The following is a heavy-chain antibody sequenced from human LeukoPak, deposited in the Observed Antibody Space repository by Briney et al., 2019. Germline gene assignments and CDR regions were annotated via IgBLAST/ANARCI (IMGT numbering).Heavy chain of an antibody. D-gene: IGHD3-22*01. V-gene: IGHV4-4*02. CDR3: ASRLYDSARNFDY. Sequence: GSLRLSCAASGFTFSNYGMNWGRQPPGKGLEWIGEIYHSGSTNYNPSLKNRVTISVDKSRNQFSLRLTSVTAADTAVYYCASRLYDSARNFDYWGQGT. J-gene: IGHJ4*02. CDR2: IYHSGST. CDR1: GFTFSNYG.